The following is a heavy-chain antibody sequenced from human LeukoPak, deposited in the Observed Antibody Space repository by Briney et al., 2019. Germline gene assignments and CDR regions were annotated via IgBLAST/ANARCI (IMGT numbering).Heavy chain of an antibody. Sequence: PGGSLRLSCAASGFTFSSYDMTWVRQAPGRGLEWVSSIRPSGDNTYYGDSVKGRFTISRDNSKNTVYLQMNSLRAEDTAVYYCARDGARDYYDRSGYFSFAFDIWGQGTLVTVSS. D-gene: IGHD3-22*01. V-gene: IGHV3-23*01. CDR1: GFTFSSYD. CDR3: ARDGARDYYDRSGYFSFAFDI. J-gene: IGHJ3*02. CDR2: IRPSGDNT.